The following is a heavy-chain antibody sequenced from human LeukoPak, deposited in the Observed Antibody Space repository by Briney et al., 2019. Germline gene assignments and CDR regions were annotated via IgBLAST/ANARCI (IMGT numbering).Heavy chain of an antibody. CDR3: ARHARKARAGTPLDY. CDR1: GGSISSGGYY. D-gene: IGHD2-15*01. J-gene: IGHJ4*02. V-gene: IGHV4-30-2*01. CDR2: IYHSGST. Sequence: PSQTLSLTCTVSGGSISSGGYYWSWIRQPPGKGLEWIGYIYHSGSTYYNPSLKSRVTISVDTSKNQFSLKLSSVTAADTAVYYCARHARKARAGTPLDYWGQGTLVTVSS.